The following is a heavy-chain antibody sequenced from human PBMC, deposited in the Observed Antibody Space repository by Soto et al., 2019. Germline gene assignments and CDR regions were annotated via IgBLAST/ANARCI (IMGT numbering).Heavy chain of an antibody. Sequence: QVRLQESGPGLVKPSGTLSLACVVSGGSISGDYWWTWVRQSPGKGLEWLGEIFHSGSTNSNPSLQTRVTVSVYKSKREFSRNLTSVTAADTAVYYCARGDSGSYLREGLGYYFVMDIWGQGTTVTVSS. D-gene: IGHD1-26*01. V-gene: IGHV4-4*02. CDR2: IFHSGST. CDR3: ARGDSGSYLREGLGYYFVMDI. CDR1: GGSISGDYW. J-gene: IGHJ6*02.